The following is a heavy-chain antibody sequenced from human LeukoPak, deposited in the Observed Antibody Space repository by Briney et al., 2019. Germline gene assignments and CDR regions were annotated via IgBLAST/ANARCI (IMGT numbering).Heavy chain of an antibody. D-gene: IGHD2-15*01. CDR3: ARTPDCSGGSCYSPTHWFDP. J-gene: IGHJ5*02. Sequence: SETLSLTCTVSGGSISTNSYYWGWIRQPPGKGLKWIGSIYYSGSTYDNPSLRSRVTISVNTSKNQFSLKLSSVTAADTAVYYCARTPDCSGGSCYSPTHWFDPWGEGTLVTVSS. CDR2: IYYSGST. V-gene: IGHV4-39*01. CDR1: GGSISTNSYY.